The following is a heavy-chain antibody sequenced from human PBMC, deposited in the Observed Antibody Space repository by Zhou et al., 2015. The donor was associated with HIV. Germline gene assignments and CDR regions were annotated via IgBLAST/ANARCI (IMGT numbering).Heavy chain of an antibody. CDR1: GGTFSSYA. D-gene: IGHD3-9*01. CDR3: ARERYFDGPSKPYCFDY. CDR2: IIPIFGTA. Sequence: QVQLVQSGAEVKKPGSSVKVSCKASGGTFSSYAISWVRQAPGQGLEWMGGIIPIFGTANYAQKFQGRVTITADESTSTAYMELSSLRSEDTAVYYCARERYFDGPSKPYCFDYWGQGTLVTVSS. J-gene: IGHJ4*02. V-gene: IGHV1-69*01.